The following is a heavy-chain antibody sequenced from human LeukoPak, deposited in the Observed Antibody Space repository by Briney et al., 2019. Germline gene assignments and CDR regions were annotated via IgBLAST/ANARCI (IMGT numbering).Heavy chain of an antibody. CDR2: INSDGSST. Sequence: TGGSLRLSCAASGFTFSNYWMHWVRQAPGKGLVWVSLINSDGSSTTYADSVKGRFTISRDNAKNTLHLQMNSLRVEDTAVYYCTRDRSNWNDGDCWGQGILVTVSS. J-gene: IGHJ4*02. CDR1: GFTFSNYW. D-gene: IGHD1-20*01. V-gene: IGHV3-74*01. CDR3: TRDRSNWNDGDC.